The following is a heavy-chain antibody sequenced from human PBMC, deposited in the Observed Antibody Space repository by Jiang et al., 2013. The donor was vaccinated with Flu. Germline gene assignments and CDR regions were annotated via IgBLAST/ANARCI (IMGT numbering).Heavy chain of an antibody. CDR1: GYTFTDYY. V-gene: IGHV1-2*02. Sequence: VRVSCKASGYTFTDYYIHWIRQAPGQGLEWMGWITPNDGDTSYAQKFQGRVTMTRDRSINTAYMELNSLRSDDTAVYYCARGMAMIVVDYRYWGQGTLVTVSS. CDR2: ITPNDGDT. D-gene: IGHD3-22*01. J-gene: IGHJ4*02. CDR3: ARGMAMIVVDYRY.